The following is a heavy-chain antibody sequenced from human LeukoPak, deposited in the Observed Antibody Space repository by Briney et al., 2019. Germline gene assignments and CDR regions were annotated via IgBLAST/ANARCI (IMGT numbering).Heavy chain of an antibody. CDR2: IRYDEKNR. J-gene: IGHJ4*02. D-gene: IGHD5-24*01. V-gene: IGHV3-30*02. CDR1: KFSFKDYG. CDR3: ARESDGYNSYYFDY. Sequence: GGSLRLSCVASKFSFKDYGMHWVRLTPDKGLEWVAFIRYDEKNRFYSESVKGRFTISRDNSMQTLYLQMNSLTREDTAVYYCARESDGYNSYYFDYWGQGTLVTVSS.